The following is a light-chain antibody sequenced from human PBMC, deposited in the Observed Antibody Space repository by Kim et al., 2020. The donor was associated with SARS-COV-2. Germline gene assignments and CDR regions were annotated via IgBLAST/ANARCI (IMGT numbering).Light chain of an antibody. CDR1: ENINKW. CDR2: MAS. Sequence: ESVGDRVTIPCRASENINKWLVWYQQKPGKAPKVLIYMASSLESGVPSRFSGSGSGTEFSLTISSLQPDDFATYYCQQDNAFPLTFGGGTKVDIK. J-gene: IGKJ4*01. CDR3: QQDNAFPLT. V-gene: IGKV1-5*03.